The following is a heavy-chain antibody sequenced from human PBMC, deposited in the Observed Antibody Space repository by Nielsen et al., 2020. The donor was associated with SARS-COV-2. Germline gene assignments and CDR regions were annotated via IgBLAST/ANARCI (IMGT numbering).Heavy chain of an antibody. CDR3: AREGYCSSTSCYNYYYGMDV. Sequence: WLRQPPGKGLEWIGYIYYSGSTYYNPSPKSRVTISVDTSKNQFSLKLSSVTAADTAVYYCAREGYCSSTSCYNYYYGMDVWGQGTTVTVSS. CDR2: IYYSGST. D-gene: IGHD2-2*02. V-gene: IGHV4-31*02. J-gene: IGHJ6*02.